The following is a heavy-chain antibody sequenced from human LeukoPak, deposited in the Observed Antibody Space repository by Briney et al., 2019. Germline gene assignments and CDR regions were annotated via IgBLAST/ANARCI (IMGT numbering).Heavy chain of an antibody. CDR3: ARGIYSSGPDAFDI. Sequence: GGSLRLSCAASGFTFSSYAMHCVRQAPGKGLEWVAVMSYDGSSEYYAGSVKGRFTISRDNSKNTLYLQMNSLRAEDTAVYYCARGIYSSGPDAFDIWGQGTMVTVSS. V-gene: IGHV3-30-3*01. D-gene: IGHD3-10*01. CDR1: GFTFSSYA. J-gene: IGHJ3*02. CDR2: MSYDGSSE.